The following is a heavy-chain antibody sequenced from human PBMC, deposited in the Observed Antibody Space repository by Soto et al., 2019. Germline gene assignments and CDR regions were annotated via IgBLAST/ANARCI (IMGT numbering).Heavy chain of an antibody. Sequence: GGSLRLSCAASGFTFSTYWMRWVRQAPGKGLVWVSRINTDGSSTSYAESVEGRFTISRDNAKNKLYLQMKSLRPEDTAVYYCAREIATRLDPWGQGTLVTVSS. CDR2: INTDGSST. CDR3: AREIATRLDP. D-gene: IGHD6-6*01. J-gene: IGHJ5*02. CDR1: GFTFSTYW. V-gene: IGHV3-74*01.